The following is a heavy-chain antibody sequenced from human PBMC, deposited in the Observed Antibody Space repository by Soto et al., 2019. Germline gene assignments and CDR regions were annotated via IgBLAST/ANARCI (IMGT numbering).Heavy chain of an antibody. J-gene: IGHJ6*02. CDR2: ISGSGGST. D-gene: IGHD3-3*01. CDR1: GFTFSSYA. CDR3: AKELYDFWSGYNYYYGMDV. V-gene: IGHV3-23*01. Sequence: EVRLLESGGGLVQPGGSLRLSCAASGFTFSSYAMSWVRQAPGKGLEWVSAISGSGGSTYYADSVKGRFTISRDNSKNTLYLQMNSLRAEDTAVYYCAKELYDFWSGYNYYYGMDVWGQGTTVTVSS.